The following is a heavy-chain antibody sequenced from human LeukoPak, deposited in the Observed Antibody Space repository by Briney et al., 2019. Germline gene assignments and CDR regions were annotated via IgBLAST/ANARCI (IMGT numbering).Heavy chain of an antibody. J-gene: IGHJ4*02. CDR1: GYTFTSYG. V-gene: IGHV1-18*01. Sequence: GASVKVSCKASGYTFTSYGISWVRQAPGQGLEWMGWISAYNGNTTYAQKLQGRVTMTTDTSTSTAYMELRSLRSDDTAVYYCARDFGYCSSTSCRPFDYWGQGTLVTVSS. D-gene: IGHD2-2*03. CDR2: ISAYNGNT. CDR3: ARDFGYCSSTSCRPFDY.